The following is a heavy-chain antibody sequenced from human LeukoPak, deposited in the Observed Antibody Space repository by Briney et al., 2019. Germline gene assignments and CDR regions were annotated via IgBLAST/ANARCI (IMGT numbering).Heavy chain of an antibody. CDR1: GFTFSTYS. J-gene: IGHJ4*02. V-gene: IGHV3-21*01. D-gene: IGHD4-17*01. CDR3: ARDGAVTNGCYDY. Sequence: GGSLRPSCVDSGFTFSTYSMNWVRQAPGKGLEWVSSISSSSSYIYYGDSGKGRFTLSRDNAKNSLYLQMNSQRAEDTDVSYCARDGAVTNGCYDYWGQGTLVTVSS. CDR2: ISSSSSYI.